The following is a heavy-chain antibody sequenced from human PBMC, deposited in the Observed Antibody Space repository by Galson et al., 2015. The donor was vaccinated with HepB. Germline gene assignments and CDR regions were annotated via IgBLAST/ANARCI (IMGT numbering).Heavy chain of an antibody. V-gene: IGHV3-53*01. CDR2: IYSGGST. CDR1: GFTVSNNY. D-gene: IGHD3-22*01. Sequence: SLRLSCAASGFTVSNNYMSWVRQAPGKGLEWVSVIYSGGSTYYADSVKGRFTISRDNSKNTLYLQMNSLRAEDTAVYYCAREDSSGYYGYWGQGTLVTVSS. J-gene: IGHJ4*02. CDR3: AREDSSGYYGY.